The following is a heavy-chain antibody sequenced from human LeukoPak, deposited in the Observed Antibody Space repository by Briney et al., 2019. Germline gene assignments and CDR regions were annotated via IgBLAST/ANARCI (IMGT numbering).Heavy chain of an antibody. CDR2: INPNSGGT. CDR1: GYTFAGYY. Sequence: ASVKVSCKASGYTFAGYYMHWVRQAPGQGLEWMGWINPNSGGTNYAQKFQGRVTMTRDTSISTAYMELSRLRPDDTAVYYCARDSPYSSSWYTPPGMDVWGQGTTVTVSS. J-gene: IGHJ6*02. D-gene: IGHD6-13*01. CDR3: ARDSPYSSSWYTPPGMDV. V-gene: IGHV1-2*02.